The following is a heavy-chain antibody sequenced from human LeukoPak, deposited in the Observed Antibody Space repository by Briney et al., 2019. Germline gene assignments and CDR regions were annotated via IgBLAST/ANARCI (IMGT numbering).Heavy chain of an antibody. CDR3: ARDSAYSGSSLDY. Sequence: PSETLSLTCAVYGGSFSGYYWSWIRQPPGKGLEWIGEINHSGSTNYNPSLKSRVTISVDTSKNQFSLKLSSVTAADTAVYYCARDSAYSGSSLDYWGQGALVTVSS. V-gene: IGHV4-34*01. D-gene: IGHD1-26*01. CDR1: GGSFSGYY. CDR2: INHSGST. J-gene: IGHJ4*02.